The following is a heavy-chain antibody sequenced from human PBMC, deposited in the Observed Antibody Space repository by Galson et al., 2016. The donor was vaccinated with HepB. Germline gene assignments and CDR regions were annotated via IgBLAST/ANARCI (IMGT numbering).Heavy chain of an antibody. CDR3: ARDRGYSGYGAYNWFDP. J-gene: IGHJ5*02. D-gene: IGHD5-12*01. CDR2: ISSSSAFI. V-gene: IGHV3-21*01. Sequence: QAPGKGLEWVSSISSSSAFIYYADSLKGRFTISRDNAKDSLYLQINSLRGEDTAVYYCARDRGYSGYGAYNWFDPWGQGTLVTVSS.